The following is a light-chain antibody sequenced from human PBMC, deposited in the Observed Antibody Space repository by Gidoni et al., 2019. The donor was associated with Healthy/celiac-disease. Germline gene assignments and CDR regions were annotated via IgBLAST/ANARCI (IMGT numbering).Light chain of an antibody. J-gene: IGKJ4*01. CDR3: QQYNNWPPRLT. Sequence: ETVMTKPPATLSVSPGERATLSCRVSQSVSSNIAWYQQKPGQAPRLPIYGASTRATGIPARFSGSGSGTEFTLTISSLQSEDFAVYYCQQYNNWPPRLTFGEGTKVEIK. CDR2: GAS. V-gene: IGKV3-15*01. CDR1: QSVSSN.